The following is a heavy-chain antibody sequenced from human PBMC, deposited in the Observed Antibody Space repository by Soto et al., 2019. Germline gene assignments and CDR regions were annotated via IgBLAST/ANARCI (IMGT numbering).Heavy chain of an antibody. CDR1: GGSFSGYY. CDR2: INHSGST. Sequence: QVQLQQWGAGLLKPSETLSLTCAVYGGSFSGYYWSWIRQPPGKGLEWIGEINHSGSTNYNPSLKSRVTISVDTSKNQFSLKLSSVTAADTAVYYCARACRKYSSSWAFDYWGQGTLVTVSS. D-gene: IGHD6-13*01. CDR3: ARACRKYSSSWAFDY. J-gene: IGHJ4*02. V-gene: IGHV4-34*01.